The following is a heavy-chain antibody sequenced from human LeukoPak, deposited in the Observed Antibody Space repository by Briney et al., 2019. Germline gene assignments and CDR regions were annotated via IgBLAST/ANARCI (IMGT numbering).Heavy chain of an antibody. J-gene: IGHJ4*02. CDR3: ARQPVVVIADPFDY. V-gene: IGHV4-61*01. CDR1: GGSVSSGSYY. CDR2: INHSGST. D-gene: IGHD2-21*01. Sequence: PSETLSLTCTVSGGSVSSGSYYWSWIRQPPGKGLEWIGEINHSGSTNYNPSLKSRVTISVDTSKNQFSLKLSSVTAADTAVYYCARQPVVVIADPFDYWGQGTLVTVSS.